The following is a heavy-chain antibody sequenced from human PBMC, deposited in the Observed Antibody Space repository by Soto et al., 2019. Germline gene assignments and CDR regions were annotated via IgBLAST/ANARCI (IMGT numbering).Heavy chain of an antibody. Sequence: QVQLVESGGGVVQPGRSLRLSCAASGFTFNNYGMQWVRQAPGKGLEWVALIWHDGSNKGYAESVKGRFTISRDNSQNTSNLPMNSLRFEDTAVYYCTRAAIKGDLLDYWCQGTQVTVSS. CDR3: TRAAIKGDLLDY. CDR2: IWHDGSNK. J-gene: IGHJ4*02. CDR1: GFTFNNYG. V-gene: IGHV3-33*01.